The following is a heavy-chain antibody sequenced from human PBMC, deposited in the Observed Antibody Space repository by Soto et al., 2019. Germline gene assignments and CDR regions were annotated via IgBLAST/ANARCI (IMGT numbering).Heavy chain of an antibody. Sequence: SETLSLTCAVSGGSISSSYWWNWVRQPPGKGLEWIGKIYHSGSTNYNPSLKNRVTISVDKSNNQFSLRLSSVTAADTAVYFCVTSLNYDFWRDGGRHYYFDYWGQGPLVTVS. CDR2: IYHSGST. D-gene: IGHD3-3*01. J-gene: IGHJ4*02. CDR1: GGSISSSYW. V-gene: IGHV4-4*02. CDR3: VTSLNYDFWRDGGRHYYFDY.